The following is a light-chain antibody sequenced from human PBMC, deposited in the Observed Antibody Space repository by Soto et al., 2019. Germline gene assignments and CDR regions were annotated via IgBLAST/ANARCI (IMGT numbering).Light chain of an antibody. J-gene: IGKJ4*01. CDR2: DAS. CDR3: QHRSNWPSVT. V-gene: IGKV3-11*01. Sequence: EIVLTQSPATLSLSPGDRATLSCRASQSISSSLAWYRHQPGQAPRLLIYDASNRATGTPARFSGSGSGTPFTLPISSLKPEDFGVYYCQHRSNWPSVTFGGGTKVEIK. CDR1: QSISSS.